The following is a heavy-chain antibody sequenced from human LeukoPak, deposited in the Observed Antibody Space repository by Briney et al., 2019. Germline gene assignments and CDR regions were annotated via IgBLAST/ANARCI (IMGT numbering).Heavy chain of an antibody. Sequence: GGSLRLSCAASGFTFITYSMNWVRQAPGKGLEWVSSISGSSTYIYYADSVKGRFTISRDNAKNSLYLQMNSLRAEDTAVYYCARASRILDAFDIWGQGTMVTVSS. J-gene: IGHJ3*02. V-gene: IGHV3-21*01. CDR3: ARASRILDAFDI. D-gene: IGHD2-21*01. CDR1: GFTFITYS. CDR2: ISGSSTYI.